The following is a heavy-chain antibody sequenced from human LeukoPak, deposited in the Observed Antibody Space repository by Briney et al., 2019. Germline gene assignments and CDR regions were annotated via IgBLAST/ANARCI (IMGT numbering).Heavy chain of an antibody. CDR3: ARVVGLTGYSSNWYSGYYYYMDV. D-gene: IGHD6-13*01. CDR2: IIPIFGTT. CDR1: GGTFSSFA. Sequence: ASVKVSCKTSGGTFSSFAITWVRQTPGQGLEWMGGIIPIFGTTNYAQKFQDRVTITADKSTSTAYMKLSSLRSEDTAVYFCARVVGLTGYSSNWYSGYYYYMDVWGKGTTDTVSS. J-gene: IGHJ6*03. V-gene: IGHV1-69*06.